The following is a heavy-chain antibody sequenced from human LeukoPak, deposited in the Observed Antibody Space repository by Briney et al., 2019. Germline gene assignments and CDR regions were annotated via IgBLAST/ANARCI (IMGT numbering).Heavy chain of an antibody. D-gene: IGHD3-22*01. V-gene: IGHV1-69*01. CDR3: AKSVYYDSSGRPSPDAFDI. Sequence: ASVKVSCKASGGTFSSYAISWVRQAPGQGLEWMGGIIPIFGTANYAQKFQGRVTITADESTSTAYMELSSLRSEDTAVYYCAKSVYYDSSGRPSPDAFDIWGQGTMVTVSS. CDR2: IIPIFGTA. J-gene: IGHJ3*02. CDR1: GGTFSSYA.